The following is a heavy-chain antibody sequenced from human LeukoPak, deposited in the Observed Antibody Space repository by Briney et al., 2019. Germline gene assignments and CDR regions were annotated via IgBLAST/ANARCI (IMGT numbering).Heavy chain of an antibody. D-gene: IGHD3-22*01. V-gene: IGHV1-2*02. J-gene: IGHJ4*02. CDR1: GYTFTGYY. CDR2: INPNSGGT. Sequence: GASVKVSCKASGYTFTGYYMHWVRQAPGQGLEWMGWINPNSGGTNYAQKFQGRVTMTRNTSISTAYMELSSLRSEDTAVYYCARGRIVVVIGKYYFDYWGQGTLVTVSS. CDR3: ARGRIVVVIGKYYFDY.